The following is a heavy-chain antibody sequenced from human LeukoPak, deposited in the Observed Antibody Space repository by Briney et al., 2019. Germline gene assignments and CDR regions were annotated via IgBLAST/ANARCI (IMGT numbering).Heavy chain of an antibody. Sequence: PGRSLRLSCAASGFTFDDYAMPWVRQAPGKGLEWVSGISWNSGSIGYADSVKGRFTISRDNAKNSLYLQMNSLRAEDTALYYCAKDIRYDSSGHTGLFDYWGQGTLVTVSS. J-gene: IGHJ4*02. D-gene: IGHD3-22*01. CDR3: AKDIRYDSSGHTGLFDY. V-gene: IGHV3-9*01. CDR2: ISWNSGSI. CDR1: GFTFDDYA.